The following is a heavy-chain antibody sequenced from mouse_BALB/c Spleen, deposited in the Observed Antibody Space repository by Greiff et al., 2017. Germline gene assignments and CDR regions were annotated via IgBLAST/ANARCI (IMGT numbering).Heavy chain of an antibody. CDR3: ARDRGGTTAHFDY. J-gene: IGHJ2*01. CDR2: IWAGGST. D-gene: IGHD1-2*01. Sequence: VHLVESGPGLVAPSQSLSITCTVSGFSLTSYGVHWVRQPPGKGLEWLGVIWAGGSTNYNSALMSRLSISKDNSKSQVFLKMNSLQTDDTAMYYCARDRGGTTAHFDYWGQGTTLTVSS. CDR1: GFSLTSYG. V-gene: IGHV2-9*02.